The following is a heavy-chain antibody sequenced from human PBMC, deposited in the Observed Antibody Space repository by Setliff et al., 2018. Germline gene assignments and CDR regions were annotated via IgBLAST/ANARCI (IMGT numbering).Heavy chain of an antibody. CDR3: ARDVWGAGTGWFDP. Sequence: PSETLSLTCIVSGVSVSRHYWSWIRQPPGKTLEWIGYIYTGGSTTYIPSLKSRVTLSLDTSKNHLSLNLTSVTAADTAVYYCARDVWGAGTGWFDPWGLGILVTVSS. D-gene: IGHD1-1*01. V-gene: IGHV4-4*08. J-gene: IGHJ5*02. CDR1: GVSVSRHY. CDR2: IYTGGST.